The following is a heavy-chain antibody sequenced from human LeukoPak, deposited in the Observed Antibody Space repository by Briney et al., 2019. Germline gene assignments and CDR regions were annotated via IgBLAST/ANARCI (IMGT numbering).Heavy chain of an antibody. CDR3: TRGTYYDFWSGYYSDY. J-gene: IGHJ4*02. CDR2: ISHSGST. Sequence: SETLSLTCTVSGGSISSYYWSWIRQPPGKGLEWIGSISHSGSTYYNPSLKSRLTMSVDTSKNQLSLKLRSVIAADTAIYYCTRGTYYDFWSGYYSDYWGQGTLVAVSS. D-gene: IGHD3-3*01. V-gene: IGHV4-59*04. CDR1: GGSISSYY.